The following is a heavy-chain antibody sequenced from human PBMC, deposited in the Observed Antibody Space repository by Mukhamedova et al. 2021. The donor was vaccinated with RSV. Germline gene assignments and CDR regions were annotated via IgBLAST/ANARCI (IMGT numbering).Heavy chain of an antibody. D-gene: IGHD5-18*01. Sequence: MNWVRQAPGKGLEWVSLISSSGTATHYADSVRGRFTTSRDNAKNSLYLQMNSLRDEDTAVYFCARDRDSGYSHDNLDYWGQGIL. V-gene: IGHV3-48*02. CDR3: ARDRDSGYSHDNLDY. CDR2: ISSSGTAT. J-gene: IGHJ4*02.